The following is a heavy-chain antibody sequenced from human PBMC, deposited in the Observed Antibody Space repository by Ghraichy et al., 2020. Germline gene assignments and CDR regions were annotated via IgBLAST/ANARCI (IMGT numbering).Heavy chain of an antibody. V-gene: IGHV3-23*01. CDR3: AKVYSGSFPWNFDY. J-gene: IGHJ4*02. Sequence: ESLNISCAASGFTFSSYAMSWVRQAPGKGLEWVSAISGSGGSTYYADSVKGRFTISRDNSKNTLYLQMNSLRAEDTAVYYCAKVYSGSFPWNFDYWGQGTLVTVSS. CDR1: GFTFSSYA. D-gene: IGHD1-26*01. CDR2: ISGSGGST.